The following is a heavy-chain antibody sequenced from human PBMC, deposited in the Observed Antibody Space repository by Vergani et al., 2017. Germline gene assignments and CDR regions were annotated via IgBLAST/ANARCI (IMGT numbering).Heavy chain of an antibody. CDR1: GFTFSSYG. Sequence: QVQLVESGGGVVQPGRSLRLSCAASGFTFSSYGMHWVRQAPGKGLEWVAVIWYDGSNKYYADSVKDRFTISRDNSKNTLYLQMNSLRAEDTAVYYCAKVPGSTKTYFDYWGQGTLVTVSS. CDR2: IWYDGSNK. D-gene: IGHD2-2*01. V-gene: IGHV3-33*06. CDR3: AKVPGSTKTYFDY. J-gene: IGHJ4*02.